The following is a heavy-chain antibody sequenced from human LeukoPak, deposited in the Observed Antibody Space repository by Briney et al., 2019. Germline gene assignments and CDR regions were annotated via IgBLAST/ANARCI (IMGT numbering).Heavy chain of an antibody. D-gene: IGHD6-13*01. V-gene: IGHV3-74*03. CDR1: GFTFSSYW. J-gene: IGHJ4*02. CDR2: INSDGSST. Sequence: GGSLRLSCAASGFTFSSYWMHWVRQAPGKGLVWVSRINSDGSSTMYADSVKGRFTISRDNANNTLYLQMNSLRAEDTAVYYCARGASSSWLYYFDYWGQGTLVTVPS. CDR3: ARGASSSWLYYFDY.